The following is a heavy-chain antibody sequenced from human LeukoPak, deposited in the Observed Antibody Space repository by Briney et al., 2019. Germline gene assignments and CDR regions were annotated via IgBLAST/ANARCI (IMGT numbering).Heavy chain of an antibody. CDR3: ARGLFGELNWFDP. J-gene: IGHJ5*02. Sequence: SETLSLICAVSGGSISSGGYSWSWIRQPPGKGLEWIGYIYHSGSTYYNPSLKSRVTISVDRSKNQFSLKLSSVTAADTAVYYCARGLFGELNWFDPWGQGTLVTVSS. CDR2: IYHSGST. D-gene: IGHD3-10*01. CDR1: GGSISSGGYS. V-gene: IGHV4-30-2*01.